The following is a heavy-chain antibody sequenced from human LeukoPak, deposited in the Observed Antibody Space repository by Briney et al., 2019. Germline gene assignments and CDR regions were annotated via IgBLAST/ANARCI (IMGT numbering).Heavy chain of an antibody. CDR3: ARDTAMKS. Sequence: SETLSLTCTVSGGSICSHYWSWIRQPPGKGLEWIGYIYYSGSTNYNPSLKSRVTISVDTSKNQFSLKLSSVTAADTAVYYCARDTAMKSWDQGTLVTVSS. D-gene: IGHD5-18*01. CDR1: GGSICSHY. J-gene: IGHJ4*02. CDR2: IYYSGST. V-gene: IGHV4-59*11.